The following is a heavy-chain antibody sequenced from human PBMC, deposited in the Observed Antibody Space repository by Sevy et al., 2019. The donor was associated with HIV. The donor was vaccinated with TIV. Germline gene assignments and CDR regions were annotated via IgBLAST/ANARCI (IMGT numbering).Heavy chain of an antibody. CDR2: FDPEDGET. J-gene: IGHJ3*02. CDR1: GYTLTELS. D-gene: IGHD3-22*01. Sequence: ASVKVSCKVSGYTLTELSMHWVRQAPGKGLEWMGCFDPEDGETIYAQKFQGRVTMTEDTSTDTAYMELSSLRSEDTAVYYCATHHYDSSGYSIVGDAFDIWGQGTMVTVSS. CDR3: ATHHYDSSGYSIVGDAFDI. V-gene: IGHV1-24*01.